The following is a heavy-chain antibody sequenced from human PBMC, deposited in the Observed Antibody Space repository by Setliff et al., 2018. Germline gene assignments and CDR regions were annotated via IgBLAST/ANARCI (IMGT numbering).Heavy chain of an antibody. J-gene: IGHJ5*02. V-gene: IGHV5-51*01. CDR2: IYPGDSHT. CDR1: GYSFSNFW. Sequence: GESLKISCKGSGYSFSNFWIGWVRQMPGKGLEWMGIIYPGDSHTRYSPSFQGQVTMSADKSINTAFLQWNNLKASDTAVYYCARQKSTGSGNNWFDPWGQGTLVTV. D-gene: IGHD3-10*01. CDR3: ARQKSTGSGNNWFDP.